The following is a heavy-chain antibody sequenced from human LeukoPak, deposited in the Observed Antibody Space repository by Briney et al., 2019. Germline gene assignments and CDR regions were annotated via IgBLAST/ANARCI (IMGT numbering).Heavy chain of an antibody. CDR1: GGSISDYF. J-gene: IGHJ4*02. D-gene: IGHD7-27*01. Sequence: SETLSLTCTVSGGSISDYFWSWIRQPPGKGLEWIGYVYNSGNTNYNPSLKSRVTISVDTSKNQFSLKLSSVTAADTAVYYCASRKLGNDYWGQGTLVTVSS. CDR3: ASRKLGNDY. V-gene: IGHV4-59*01. CDR2: VYNSGNT.